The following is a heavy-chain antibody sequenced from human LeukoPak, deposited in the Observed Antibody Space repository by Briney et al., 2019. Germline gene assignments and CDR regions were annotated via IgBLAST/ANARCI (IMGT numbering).Heavy chain of an antibody. CDR1: GFTFSSYA. CDR3: AKPSNYYYYYMDV. CDR2: ISGRGGST. J-gene: IGHJ6*03. Sequence: GGSLRLSCAASGFTFSSYAMSWVRQAPGKGLEWVSAISGRGGSTYYADSVKGRFTISRDNSKNTLYLQMNSLRAEDTAVYYCAKPSNYYYYYMDVWGKGTTVTVSS. V-gene: IGHV3-23*01.